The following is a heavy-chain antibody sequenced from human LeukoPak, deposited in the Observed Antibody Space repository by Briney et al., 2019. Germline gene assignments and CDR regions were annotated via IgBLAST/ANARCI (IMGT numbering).Heavy chain of an antibody. CDR3: ARAPVTSCRGAFCYPFDY. D-gene: IGHD2-15*01. Sequence: GGSLRLSCAASGFPLSSYAMSWVRQGPGKRLEWVAATSSSDPGTYHADSVRGRFTISRDNSRNTLYLQMNRVRVEDAAVYYCARAPVTSCRGAFCYPFDYWGQGTLVTVSS. CDR2: TSSSDPGT. CDR1: GFPLSSYA. V-gene: IGHV3-23*01. J-gene: IGHJ4*02.